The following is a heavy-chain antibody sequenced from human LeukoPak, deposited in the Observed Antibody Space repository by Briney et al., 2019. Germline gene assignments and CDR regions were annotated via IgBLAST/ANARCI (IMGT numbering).Heavy chain of an antibody. CDR3: TRGSKHNILTGYYIGPYYIDV. V-gene: IGHV1-8*01. J-gene: IGHJ6*03. D-gene: IGHD3-9*01. Sequence: ASVKVSCKASGYTFSTYDINWVRQATGQGLEWMGWVNPYSGNTGYAQKFRGRVTMTRNTSITTAYMELSSLTSEDTAVYYCTRGSKHNILTGYYIGPYYIDVWGKGTTVTISS. CDR2: VNPYSGNT. CDR1: GYTFSTYD.